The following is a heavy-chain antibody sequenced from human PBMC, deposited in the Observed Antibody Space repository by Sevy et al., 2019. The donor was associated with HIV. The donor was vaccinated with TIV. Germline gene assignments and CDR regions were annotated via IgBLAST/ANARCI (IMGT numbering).Heavy chain of an antibody. CDR1: GYSFGNYW. CDR3: ARRGIAVTGLADWFDP. Sequence: GESLKISCKGTGYSFGNYWIGWIRQMPGKGLEWMGIIYPADSDTRYSPSFQGQITISVDKSNTTAYLQWNNLKASDTAMYYCARRGIAVTGLADWFDPWGQGTLVTVSS. CDR2: IYPADSDT. V-gene: IGHV5-51*01. D-gene: IGHD6-19*01. J-gene: IGHJ5*02.